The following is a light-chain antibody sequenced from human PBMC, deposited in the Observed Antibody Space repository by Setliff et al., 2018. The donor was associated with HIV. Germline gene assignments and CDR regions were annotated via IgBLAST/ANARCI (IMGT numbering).Light chain of an antibody. V-gene: IGLV2-14*01. CDR2: EVS. Sequence: HSALTQPASVSGSPGQSITISCTGTSSDVGAYSLVSWYQQHPGKAPKLMIYEVSNRPSGVSNRFSASKSGNTASLTISGLQAEDEADYYCSSYRTGNTQGVGGGTK. CDR3: SSYRTGNTQG. J-gene: IGLJ2*01. CDR1: SSDVGAYSL.